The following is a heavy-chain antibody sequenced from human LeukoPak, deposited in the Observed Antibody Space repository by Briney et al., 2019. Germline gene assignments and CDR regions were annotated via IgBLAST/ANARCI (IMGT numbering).Heavy chain of an antibody. CDR1: GFTFSSYA. CDR2: ISGSGGST. J-gene: IGHJ4*02. D-gene: IGHD3-3*01. V-gene: IGHV3-23*01. Sequence: GGSLRLSCAASGFTFSSYAMSWVRQAPGKGLEWVSAISGSGGSTYYADSVKGRFTISRDNSKNTLYLQMNSLRAEDTAVYYCATHILFWSGLFDSWGQGALVSVSS. CDR3: ATHILFWSGLFDS.